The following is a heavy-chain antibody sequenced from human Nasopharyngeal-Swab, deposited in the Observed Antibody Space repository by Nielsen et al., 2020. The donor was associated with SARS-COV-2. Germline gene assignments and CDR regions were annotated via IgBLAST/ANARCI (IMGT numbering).Heavy chain of an antibody. V-gene: IGHV3-23*01. CDR1: GFTFSSYA. D-gene: IGHD1-1*01. J-gene: IGHJ2*01. CDR3: ARPGGYNWNVFL. CDR2: ISGSGGAT. Sequence: GESLKISCAASGFTFSSYAMSWVRQAPGKGLEWVSAISGSGGATYYADSVKGRFTISRDNAKNTLYLQMNSLRAEDTAVYYCARPGGYNWNVFLWGRGTLVTVSS.